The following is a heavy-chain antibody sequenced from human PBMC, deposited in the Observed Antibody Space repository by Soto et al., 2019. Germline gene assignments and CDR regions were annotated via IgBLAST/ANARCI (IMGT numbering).Heavy chain of an antibody. D-gene: IGHD2-15*01. J-gene: IGHJ5*02. Sequence: GESLKISCKGSGYSFTSYWISWVRQMPGKGLEWMGRIDPSDSYTNYSPSFQGHVTISADKSISTAYLQWSSLKASDTAMYYCARHGRHCSGGSCYSNWFDPWGQGTLVTVSS. CDR2: IDPSDSYT. CDR3: ARHGRHCSGGSCYSNWFDP. V-gene: IGHV5-10-1*01. CDR1: GYSFTSYW.